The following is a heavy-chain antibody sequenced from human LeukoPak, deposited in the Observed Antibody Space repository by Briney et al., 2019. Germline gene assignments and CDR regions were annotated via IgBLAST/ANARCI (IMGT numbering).Heavy chain of an antibody. D-gene: IGHD2-2*01. CDR1: GGSISSGSYY. CDR2: IYTSGST. J-gene: IGHJ6*03. V-gene: IGHV4-61*02. Sequence: SETLSLTCTVSGGSISSGSYYWSWIRQPAGKGLEWIGRIYTSGSTNYNPSLKSRVTISVDTSKNQFSLKLSSVTAADTAVYYCASAAQLYCSSTSCSPNYYYHYMDVWGKGTTVTVSS. CDR3: ASAAQLYCSSTSCSPNYYYHYMDV.